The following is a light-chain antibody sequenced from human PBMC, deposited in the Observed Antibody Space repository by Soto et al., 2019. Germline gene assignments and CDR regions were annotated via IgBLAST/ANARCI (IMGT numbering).Light chain of an antibody. CDR3: SSYTSSSTPYYV. CDR2: DVS. Sequence: FVLTQPASVSGSPGQSITISCTGTSSEVCGYNYVSWYQQHPGKAPKLMIYDVSNRPSGVSNRFSGSKSGNTASLTISGLQAEDEADYYCSSYTSSSTPYYVFGTGTKVTVL. CDR1: SSEVCGYNY. J-gene: IGLJ1*01. V-gene: IGLV2-14*01.